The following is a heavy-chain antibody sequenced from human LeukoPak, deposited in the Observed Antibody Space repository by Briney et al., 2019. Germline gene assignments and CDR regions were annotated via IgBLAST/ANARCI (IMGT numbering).Heavy chain of an antibody. V-gene: IGHV4-59*01. D-gene: IGHD1-26*01. J-gene: IGHJ4*02. Sequence: PSETLSLTCTVSGDSISSYYWSWIRQPPGKGLEWIGYIYYSGTTNYNPSLKSRVTISIDTSKNQFSLKLSSVTAADTAVYYCARGEVGTTTYYFDYWGQGTLVTVSS. CDR3: ARGEVGTTTYYFDY. CDR1: GDSISSYY. CDR2: IYYSGTT.